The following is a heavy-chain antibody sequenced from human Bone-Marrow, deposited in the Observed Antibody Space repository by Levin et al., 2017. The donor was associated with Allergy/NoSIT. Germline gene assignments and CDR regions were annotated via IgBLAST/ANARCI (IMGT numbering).Heavy chain of an antibody. CDR2: ISGTDGGT. J-gene: IGHJ4*02. CDR1: GFTLYSYT. CDR3: ARCSAYGTTWYGGGDY. Sequence: ASVKVSCAASGFTLYSYTMTWVRQAPGKGLEWVSAISGTDGGTHYADSVKGRFTMSRDSSKNTLYLQMNTLRAEDTAVYYCARCSAYGTTWYGGGDYWGQGTLVTVSS. D-gene: IGHD6-13*01. V-gene: IGHV3-23*01.